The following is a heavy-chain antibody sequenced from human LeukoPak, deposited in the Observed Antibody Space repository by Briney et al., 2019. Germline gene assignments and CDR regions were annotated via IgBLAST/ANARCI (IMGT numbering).Heavy chain of an antibody. CDR2: IWYDGGNK. CDR3: ARSYYYDSSVGAFDI. CDR1: GFTFSSYG. J-gene: IGHJ3*02. V-gene: IGHV3-33*01. Sequence: QPGGSLRLSCAASGFTFSSYGMHWVRQAPGKGLEWVAVIWYDGGNKYYADSVKGRFTISRDNSKNTLYLQMNSLRAEDTAVYYCARSYYYDSSVGAFDIWGQGTMVTVSS. D-gene: IGHD3-22*01.